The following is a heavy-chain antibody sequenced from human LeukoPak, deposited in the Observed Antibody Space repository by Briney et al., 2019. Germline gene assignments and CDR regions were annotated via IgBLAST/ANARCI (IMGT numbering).Heavy chain of an antibody. CDR2: ISTCNGNT. Sequence: ASVKVSCKASGYTFTSHGISWVRQAPGQGLEWMGWISTCNGNTNYAQKLQGRVTMTTDTSTSTAYMELRSLRSDDTAVYYCARRSRIQLWLVYYYYMDVWGKGTTVTVSS. CDR3: ARRSRIQLWLVYYYYMDV. CDR1: GYTFTSHG. D-gene: IGHD5-18*01. V-gene: IGHV1-18*01. J-gene: IGHJ6*03.